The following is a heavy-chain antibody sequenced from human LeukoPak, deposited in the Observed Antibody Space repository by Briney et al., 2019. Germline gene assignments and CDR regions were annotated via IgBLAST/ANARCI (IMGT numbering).Heavy chain of an antibody. CDR2: ICYSGST. Sequence: PSETLSLTCSVSGGSITSSIYYWGWTRQPPGKGLEWICIICYSGSTYYNPSLKSRVTISVDTSKNQFSLKLRSVTAADTAVYYCARRLGGSGSCYYWGQGTLVTVSS. J-gene: IGHJ4*02. D-gene: IGHD3-10*01. CDR1: GGSITSSIYY. CDR3: ARRLGGSGSCYY. V-gene: IGHV4-39*01.